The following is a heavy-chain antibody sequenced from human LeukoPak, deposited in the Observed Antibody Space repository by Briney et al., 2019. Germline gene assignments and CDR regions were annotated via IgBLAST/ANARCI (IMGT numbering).Heavy chain of an antibody. J-gene: IGHJ5*02. V-gene: IGHV1-69*04. CDR2: IIPMLGTV. D-gene: IGHD3-10*01. Sequence: SVKVSCKASGGTFSSYAINWVRQAPGQGLEWMGRIIPMLGTVNYAQKFQGRVTIIADKFTSTAYMELSSLRSEDTAVYYCATNAGKATDWFDPWGQGTLVTVSS. CDR3: ATNAGKATDWFDP. CDR1: GGTFSSYA.